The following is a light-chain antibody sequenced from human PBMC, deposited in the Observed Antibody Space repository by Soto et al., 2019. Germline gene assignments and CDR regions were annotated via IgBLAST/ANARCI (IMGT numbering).Light chain of an antibody. CDR1: SSDVGGYNY. J-gene: IGLJ1*01. Sequence: QSALTQPASVSGSPGQSITISCTGTSSDVGGYNYVSWYQHHPGKAPKLMIYEVSNRPSGVSNRFSVSKSGNRASLTLSGLQAEDEDDYCCNSETSRSTLYVLGTGTTV. CDR2: EVS. V-gene: IGLV2-14*01. CDR3: NSETSRSTLYV.